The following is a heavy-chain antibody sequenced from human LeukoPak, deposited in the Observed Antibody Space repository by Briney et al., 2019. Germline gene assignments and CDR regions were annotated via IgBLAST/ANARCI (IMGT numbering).Heavy chain of an antibody. CDR2: IYSGGST. V-gene: IGHV3-53*01. D-gene: IGHD6-25*01. CDR3: ARLNVAAAAHGGYYYYMDV. Sequence: GGSLRLSCAASGFTVGSNYMSWVRQAPGKGLEWVSVIYSGGSTYYADSVKGRFTISRDNSKNTLYLQMNSLRAEDTAVYYCARLNVAAAAHGGYYYYMDVWGKGTTVTVSS. CDR1: GFTVGSNY. J-gene: IGHJ6*03.